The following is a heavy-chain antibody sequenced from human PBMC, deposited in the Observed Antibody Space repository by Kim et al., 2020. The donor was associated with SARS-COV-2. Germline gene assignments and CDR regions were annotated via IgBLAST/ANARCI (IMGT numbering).Heavy chain of an antibody. J-gene: IGHJ6*01. V-gene: IGHV4-34*01. CDR3: ARRSRNPTRFLEWLLHYYG. CDR1: GGSFSGYY. Sequence: SETLSLTCAVYGGSFSGYYWSWIRQPPGKGLEWIGEINHSGSTNYNPSLKSRVTISVDTSKNQFSLKLSSVTAADTAVYYCARRSRNPTRFLEWLLHYYG. CDR2: INHSGST. D-gene: IGHD3-3*01.